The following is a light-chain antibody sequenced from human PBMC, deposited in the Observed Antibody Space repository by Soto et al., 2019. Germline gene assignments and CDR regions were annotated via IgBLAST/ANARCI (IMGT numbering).Light chain of an antibody. V-gene: IGKV3D-15*01. J-gene: IGKJ4*01. CDR1: QSVDSN. CDR3: QQYDSWPLT. CDR2: GAS. Sequence: EIVMTQSPGTLSLSTGEGATLSCRASQSVDSNLAWYQQKPGQAPRLLFYGASTRPTGIPDRFSGSGSGTEFTLTISSLQSEDFAVYFRQQYDSWPLTFGGGTKVDIK.